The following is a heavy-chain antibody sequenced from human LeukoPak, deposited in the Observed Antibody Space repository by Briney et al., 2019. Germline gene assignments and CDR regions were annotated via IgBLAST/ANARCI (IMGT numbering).Heavy chain of an antibody. CDR3: ARIPVVVVAATYWFDP. J-gene: IGHJ5*02. D-gene: IGHD2-15*01. Sequence: ASVKVSCKASGYTFTSYGISWVRQAPRQGLEWMGWISAYNGNTNYAQKLQGRVTMTTDTSTSTAYMELRSLRSDDTAVYYCARIPVVVVAATYWFDPWGQGTLVTVSS. V-gene: IGHV1-18*01. CDR2: ISAYNGNT. CDR1: GYTFTSYG.